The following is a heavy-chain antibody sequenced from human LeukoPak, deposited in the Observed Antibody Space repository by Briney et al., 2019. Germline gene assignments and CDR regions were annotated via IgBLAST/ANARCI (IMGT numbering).Heavy chain of an antibody. CDR1: GGSISSGSYY. CDR3: ARRGRLQRGYFDY. D-gene: IGHD3-16*01. Sequence: SETLSLTCTVSGGSISSGSYYWSWIRQSAGKGLEWIGEINHSGSTNYNPSLKSRVTISVDTSKNQFSLKLSSVTAADTAVYYCARRGRLQRGYFDYWGQGTLVTVSS. J-gene: IGHJ4*02. CDR2: INHSGST. V-gene: IGHV4-61*10.